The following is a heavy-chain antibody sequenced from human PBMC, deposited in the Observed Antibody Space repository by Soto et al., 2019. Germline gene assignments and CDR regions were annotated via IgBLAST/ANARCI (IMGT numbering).Heavy chain of an antibody. CDR1: SVSVSNGLYY. J-gene: IGHJ5*01. CDR3: ARVKYSRDGYTEFFDS. D-gene: IGHD3-22*01. V-gene: IGHV4-61*01. CDR2: VYVGGST. Sequence: QVQLQESGPGLVKPSETLSLTCTVSSVSVSNGLYYWNWVRQPPGKGLEWIGYVYVGGSTNYNPSHKSRVTISIDTSKNRFSLRLNSVTAADTAVYYCARVKYSRDGYTEFFDSWGQGTLVTVSS.